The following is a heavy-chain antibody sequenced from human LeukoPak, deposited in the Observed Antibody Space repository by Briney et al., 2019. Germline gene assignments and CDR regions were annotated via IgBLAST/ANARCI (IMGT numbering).Heavy chain of an antibody. J-gene: IGHJ6*03. Sequence: GASVRLSCRAWGFTLNRNGMQGVRQARGRGRGGVALIWYDVTNTYYADSVKRRFIISRDNSENTLYLQMNSLRVDDTAVYYCSKAGNSSGYYPAFYYYMDVWGKGTTVTVAS. CDR2: IWYDVTNT. D-gene: IGHD3-22*01. CDR1: GFTLNRNG. V-gene: IGHV3-33*06. CDR3: SKAGNSSGYYPAFYYYMDV.